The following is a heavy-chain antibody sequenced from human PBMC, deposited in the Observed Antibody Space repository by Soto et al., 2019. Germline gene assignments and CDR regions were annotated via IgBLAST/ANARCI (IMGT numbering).Heavy chain of an antibody. V-gene: IGHV4-34*01. D-gene: IGHD1-26*01. J-gene: IGHJ5*02. CDR3: ARGGAGGTENWFDP. CDR2: ITHSGST. CDR1: GGSFSGYY. Sequence: QVQLPQWGAGLLKPSETLSLTCAVYGGSFSGYYWSWIRQPPGKGLEWIGEITHSGSTNYNPSLNSRLTISVDTSKNQFSLKLSSVTAADTSVYYCARGGAGGTENWFDPWGQGTLVTV.